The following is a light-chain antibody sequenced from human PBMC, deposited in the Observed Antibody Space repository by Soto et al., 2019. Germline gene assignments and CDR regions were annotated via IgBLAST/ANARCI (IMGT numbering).Light chain of an antibody. J-gene: IGLJ3*02. CDR3: AAWDDSLNGWV. CDR1: SSNIGSNP. V-gene: IGLV1-44*01. Sequence: QSGLTQPPSASGTPGQRVTISCSGSSSNIGSNPINWYQQVPGTAPKLLIYSHNQRPSGVPDRFSASKSATSASLAISGLQSEDEADYYCAAWDDSLNGWVFGGGTKVTVL. CDR2: SHN.